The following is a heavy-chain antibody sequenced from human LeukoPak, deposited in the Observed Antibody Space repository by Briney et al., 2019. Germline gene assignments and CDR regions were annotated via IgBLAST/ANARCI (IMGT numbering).Heavy chain of an antibody. CDR3: ARDWGYYDSSGYYYPYYFDY. V-gene: IGHV3-21*01. J-gene: IGHJ4*02. Sequence: GGSLRLSCAASGFTFSSYSMNWVRQAPGKGLEWVSSISSGSSYIYYADSVKGRFPISRDNAKNSLYLQMNSLRAEDTAVYYCARDWGYYDSSGYYYPYYFDYWGQGTLVTVSS. D-gene: IGHD3-22*01. CDR1: GFTFSSYS. CDR2: ISSGSSYI.